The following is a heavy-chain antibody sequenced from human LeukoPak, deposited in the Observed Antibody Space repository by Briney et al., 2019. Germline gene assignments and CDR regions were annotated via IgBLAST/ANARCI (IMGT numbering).Heavy chain of an antibody. V-gene: IGHV3-11*01. CDR3: ARVRRGGDSRYFDY. J-gene: IGHJ4*02. D-gene: IGHD2-21*02. Sequence: GGSLRPSCAASGFTFTDYFMGWIRQAPGKGLDWVSHISRLGDTIDYADSVRGRFTISRDNAKNSLFLQMNFLRAEDTAVYFCARVRRGGDSRYFDYWGQGALVTVSS. CDR2: ISRLGDTI. CDR1: GFTFTDYF.